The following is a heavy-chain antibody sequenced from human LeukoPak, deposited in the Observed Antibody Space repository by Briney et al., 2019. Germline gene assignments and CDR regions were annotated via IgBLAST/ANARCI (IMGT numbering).Heavy chain of an antibody. CDR2: ISSDGSDT. J-gene: IGHJ4*02. CDR1: GFTFSSYW. Sequence: PGGSLRLSCAASGFTFSSYWMHWVRQAPGKGLVWVSRISSDGSDTNYADSVKGRFTISRDNPKNTLYLPMNSLRAEDTAVYYCARGSYSLGGFDYWGQGTLVTVSS. D-gene: IGHD6-13*01. CDR3: ARGSYSLGGFDY. V-gene: IGHV3-74*01.